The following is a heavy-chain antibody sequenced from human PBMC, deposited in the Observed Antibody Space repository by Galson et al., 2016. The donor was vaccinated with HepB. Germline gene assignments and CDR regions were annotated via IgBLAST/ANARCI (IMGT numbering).Heavy chain of an antibody. CDR1: GFIFSSYG. D-gene: IGHD2-15*01. Sequence: SLRLSCAASGFIFSSYGMHWVRQSPGKGLEWVALVSSDGSKEYYADSVKGRFTISRDNSNNTMYLQMSSLRAEDTAIYYCARDRVVAAKYNWFDPWGQGTLVTVSS. J-gene: IGHJ5*02. CDR2: VSSDGSKE. V-gene: IGHV3-33*05. CDR3: ARDRVVAAKYNWFDP.